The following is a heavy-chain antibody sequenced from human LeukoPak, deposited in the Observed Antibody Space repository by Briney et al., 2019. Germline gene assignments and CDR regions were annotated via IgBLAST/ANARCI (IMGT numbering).Heavy chain of an antibody. J-gene: IGHJ3*02. V-gene: IGHV5-51*01. CDR1: GYTFTNNW. D-gene: IGHD3-3*01. Sequence: GESLKISCKGSGYTFTNNWIGWVRQMPGKGLEWMGILNPVDSETRYSPSFQGQLTISADKSISTAYLQWSSLKASDTAMYYCARLEDEFRSTWLGGAFDIWGLGTMVTVSS. CDR2: LNPVDSET. CDR3: ARLEDEFRSTWLGGAFDI.